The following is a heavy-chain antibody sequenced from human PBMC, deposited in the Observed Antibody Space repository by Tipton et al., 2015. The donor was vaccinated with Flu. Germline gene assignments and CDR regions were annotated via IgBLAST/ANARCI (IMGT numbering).Heavy chain of an antibody. Sequence: GLVKPSQTLSLSCTVSGGSIISGNYHWGWIRQPPGKGLEWIGNIYHSGNSYHNPSLKSRVTISVDTSKNQFSLRLSSVTAADTAVYYCARHTGDSVRGVIDYWGQGTLVTVSS. J-gene: IGHJ4*02. V-gene: IGHV4-39*01. CDR2: IYHSGNS. CDR1: GGSIISGNYH. D-gene: IGHD3-10*02. CDR3: ARHTGDSVRGVIDY.